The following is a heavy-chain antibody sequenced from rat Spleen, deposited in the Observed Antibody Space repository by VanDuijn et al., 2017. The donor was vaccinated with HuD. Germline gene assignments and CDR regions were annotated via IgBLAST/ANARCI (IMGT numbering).Heavy chain of an antibody. CDR1: GSTFSDYG. D-gene: IGHD1-1*01. CDR3: ATTPLYYSGDPYYFDY. CDR2: ISSDGRRN. V-gene: IGHV5S10*01. Sequence: EVQLVESGGGLVQPGRSLKLSCAASGSTFSDYGMAWVRQTPTKGLEWVATISSDGRRNYYRDSVKGRFTISRDNAKSSLYLQMDSLRSADTATYYCATTPLYYSGDPYYFDYWGQGVMVTVSS. J-gene: IGHJ2*01.